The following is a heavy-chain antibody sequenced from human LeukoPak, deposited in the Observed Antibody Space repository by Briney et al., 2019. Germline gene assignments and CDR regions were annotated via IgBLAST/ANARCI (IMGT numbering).Heavy chain of an antibody. V-gene: IGHV3-48*03. J-gene: IGHJ4*02. Sequence: GGSLTLSCAASGFTFSSFEMIWLRQAPGKGLEGVSYISYSGSTIYYADSVKGRFTISRDNARNSLYLQMNSLRAEDTAVYYCARDHYDILTGYFTSTYFDYWGQGTLVTVSS. CDR2: ISYSGSTI. CDR3: ARDHYDILTGYFTSTYFDY. CDR1: GFTFSSFE. D-gene: IGHD3-9*01.